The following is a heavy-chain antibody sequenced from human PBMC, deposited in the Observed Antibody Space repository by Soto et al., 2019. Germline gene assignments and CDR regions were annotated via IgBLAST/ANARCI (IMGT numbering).Heavy chain of an antibody. V-gene: IGHV4-39*01. D-gene: IGHD4-4*01. J-gene: IGHJ4*02. CDR1: YGSFSGSNVF. CDR2: IDYSGTA. Sequence: SETLSLTCTVSYGSFSGSNVFWGWVRQPAGKGLEWIGNIDYSGTAYFNPSLGTRVTFPVDTSKSQFSLTLYSVTAADTAVYYCARTTGRHLDFWGQGILVTVSS. CDR3: ARTTGRHLDF.